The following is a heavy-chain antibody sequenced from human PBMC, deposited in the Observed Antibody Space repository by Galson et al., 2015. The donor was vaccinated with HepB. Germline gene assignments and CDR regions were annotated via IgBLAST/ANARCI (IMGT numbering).Heavy chain of an antibody. Sequence: SLRLSCAASGFTFDDYTMHWVRQAPGKGLEWVPLISWDGGSTYYADSVKGRFTISRDNSKNSLYLQMNSLRTEDTALYYCAKDIQAFSSSWYEIDYWGQGTLVTVSS. J-gene: IGHJ4*02. CDR3: AKDIQAFSSSWYEIDY. CDR2: ISWDGGST. D-gene: IGHD6-13*01. V-gene: IGHV3-43*01. CDR1: GFTFDDYT.